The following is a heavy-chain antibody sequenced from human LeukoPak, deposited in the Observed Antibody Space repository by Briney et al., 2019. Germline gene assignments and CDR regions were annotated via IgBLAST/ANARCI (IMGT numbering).Heavy chain of an antibody. D-gene: IGHD1-7*01. CDR2: IYYSGST. V-gene: IGHV4-59*01. J-gene: IGHJ4*02. Sequence: SETLSLTCTVSGGSISSYYWSWIRQPPGKGLEWIGYIYYSGSTNYNPSLKSRVTISVDTSKNQFSLKLSSVTAADTAVYYCARGPQTGTPDYWGQGTLVTVSS. CDR3: ARGPQTGTPDY. CDR1: GGSISSYY.